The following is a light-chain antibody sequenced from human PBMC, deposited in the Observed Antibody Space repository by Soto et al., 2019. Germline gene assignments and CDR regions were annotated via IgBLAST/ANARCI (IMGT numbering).Light chain of an antibody. J-gene: IGKJ2*01. V-gene: IGKV3-20*01. CDR1: QSVSRN. CDR3: QHYGNSPPYT. CDR2: AAS. Sequence: EIVLTQSPGTLSVSPGERVTLSCRASQSVSRNLAWYQQKPGQAPRLLFYAASSRATGIPDRFSGSGSGTDFTLTISRLEPEDFAVYYCQHYGNSPPYTFGQGTKLDSK.